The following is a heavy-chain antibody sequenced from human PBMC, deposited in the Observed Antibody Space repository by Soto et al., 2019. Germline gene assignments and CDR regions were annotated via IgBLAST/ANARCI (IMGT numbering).Heavy chain of an antibody. CDR3: ASNRRRDSFDY. J-gene: IGHJ4*02. D-gene: IGHD3-22*01. Sequence: ETLSLTCTVSGVYLIIYYWSWIRQPPGKGLEWIGYIYYSGSTNYNPSLKSRVTISVDTSKNEFSLKLSSVTAADTAVYYCASNRRRDSFDYWGQGSLVGVSS. V-gene: IGHV4-59*01. CDR2: IYYSGST. CDR1: GVYLIIYY.